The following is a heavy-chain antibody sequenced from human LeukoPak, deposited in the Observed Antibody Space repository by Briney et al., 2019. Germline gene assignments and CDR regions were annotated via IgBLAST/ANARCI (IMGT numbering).Heavy chain of an antibody. D-gene: IGHD6-13*01. V-gene: IGHV2-5*02. CDR2: IYWDDDK. CDR3: AHTIAAAGTEPPFADY. CDR1: GFSLSTSGVG. Sequence: SGPTLVKPTQTLTLTCTFSGFSLSTSGVGVGWIRQPPGKALEWLALIYWDDDKRYSPSLKSRLTITKDTSKNQVVLTMTNMDPVDTATYYCAHTIAAAGTEPPFADYWGQGTLVTVSS. J-gene: IGHJ4*02.